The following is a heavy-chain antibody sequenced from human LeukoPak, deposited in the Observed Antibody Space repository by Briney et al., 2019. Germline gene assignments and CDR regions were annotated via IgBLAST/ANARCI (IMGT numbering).Heavy chain of an antibody. Sequence: PGGSLRLSCAASGFTFSSYWMSWVRQAPGKGLEWVANIKQDGSEKYYVDSVKGRFTISRDNAKNSLYLQMNSLRAEDTAVYYCAREDVDIVATITPASYYYYYYMDVWGKGTTVTISS. CDR2: IKQDGSEK. CDR1: GFTFSSYW. J-gene: IGHJ6*03. CDR3: AREDVDIVATITPASYYYYYYMDV. V-gene: IGHV3-7*01. D-gene: IGHD5-12*01.